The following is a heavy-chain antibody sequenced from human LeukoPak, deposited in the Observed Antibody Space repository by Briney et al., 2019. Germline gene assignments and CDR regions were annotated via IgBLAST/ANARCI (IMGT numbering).Heavy chain of an antibody. V-gene: IGHV1-69*13. CDR3: ATPPTGTTTTGEFYFDS. CDR2: IIPLFGSA. CDR1: GGTFSSYT. D-gene: IGHD1-1*01. Sequence: ASVEVSCKASGGTFSSYTIAWVRQAPGQGLEWLGGIIPLFGSANYAQKFQGRVTITADESTSTAYMELSSLRSEDTAVYYCATPPTGTTTTGEFYFDSWGQGTLVTVSA. J-gene: IGHJ4*02.